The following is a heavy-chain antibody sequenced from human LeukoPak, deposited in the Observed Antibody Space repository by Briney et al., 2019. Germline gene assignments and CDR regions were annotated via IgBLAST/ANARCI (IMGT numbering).Heavy chain of an antibody. D-gene: IGHD6-19*01. CDR2: IGGSDGST. Sequence: GGSLRHSCAASGFTFSSYAMSWVRQAPGKGLEWVSAIGGSDGSTYYADSVKGRFTISRDNSKNTLYLQMNSLRAEDTAVYYCAKDRGIAVAGSFDYWGQGTLVTVSS. CDR3: AKDRGIAVAGSFDY. V-gene: IGHV3-23*01. CDR1: GFTFSSYA. J-gene: IGHJ4*02.